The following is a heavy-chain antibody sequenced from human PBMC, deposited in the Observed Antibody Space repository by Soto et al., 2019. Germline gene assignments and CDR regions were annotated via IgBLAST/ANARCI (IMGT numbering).Heavy chain of an antibody. D-gene: IGHD3-10*01. Sequence: SETLSLTCNVSGGSFNNTNYYWGWIRQPPGKGLEWIGSGYYTGSTYYNPSLRSRLTISVDTSKNQFSLNLRSVTAADTAVYYCTAVVRGVIPTTIKWYFDLWGRGTLVTVSS. J-gene: IGHJ2*01. CDR1: GGSFNNTNYY. V-gene: IGHV4-39*01. CDR3: TAVVRGVIPTTIKWYFDL. CDR2: GYYTGST.